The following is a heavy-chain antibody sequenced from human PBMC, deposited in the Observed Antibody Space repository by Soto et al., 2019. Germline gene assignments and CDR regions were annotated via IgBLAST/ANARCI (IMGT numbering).Heavy chain of an antibody. Sequence: PSETLSLTCTVSGGSISSGGYYWSWIRQHPGKGLEWIGYIYYSGSTYYNPSLKSRVTISVDTSKNQFSLKLSSVTAADTAVYYCARGSSSNWFDPWGQGTLATVSS. V-gene: IGHV4-31*03. D-gene: IGHD6-6*01. J-gene: IGHJ5*02. CDR3: ARGSSSNWFDP. CDR2: IYYSGST. CDR1: GGSISSGGYY.